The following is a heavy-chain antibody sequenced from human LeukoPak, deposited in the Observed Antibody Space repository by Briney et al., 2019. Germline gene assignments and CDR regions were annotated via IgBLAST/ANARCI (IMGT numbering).Heavy chain of an antibody. D-gene: IGHD2-21*01. Sequence: GGSLRLSCAASGFTVSSNYMSCVRQAPGKGLERVSVIYSGGSTYYAASVKSRFTISRDNSQNTLSLQMHSLRPEDTALYYCSGAGPPVMTFDYWGQGTLVSVSS. CDR3: SGAGPPVMTFDY. V-gene: IGHV3-53*01. J-gene: IGHJ4*02. CDR1: GFTVSSNY. CDR2: IYSGGST.